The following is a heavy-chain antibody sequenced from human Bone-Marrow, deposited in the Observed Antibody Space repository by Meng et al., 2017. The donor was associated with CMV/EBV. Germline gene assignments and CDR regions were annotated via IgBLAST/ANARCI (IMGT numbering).Heavy chain of an antibody. CDR1: GYTFTNYD. CDR2: MNPNSGNT. J-gene: IGHJ4*02. V-gene: IGHV1-8*01. Sequence: ASVKVSCKASGYTFTNYDINWVRQATGQGLEWMGWMNPNSGNTGYTQKFQGRVTITADKSTSTAYMELSSLRSEDTAVYYCARDSSGSYYGHWGQGTLVTVSS. CDR3: ARDSSGSYYGH. D-gene: IGHD1-26*01.